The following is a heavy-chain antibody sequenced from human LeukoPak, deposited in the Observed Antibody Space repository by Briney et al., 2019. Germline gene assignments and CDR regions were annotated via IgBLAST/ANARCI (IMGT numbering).Heavy chain of an antibody. CDR3: ARERIQLWFYYYYYGMDV. V-gene: IGHV1-46*01. Sequence: ASVKVSCKVSGYTFTSYYMHWVRQAPGQGLEWMGIINPSGGSTSYAQKFQGRVTMTRDTSTSTVYMELSSLRSEDTAVYYCARERIQLWFYYYYYGMDVWGQGTTVTVSS. CDR1: GYTFTSYY. D-gene: IGHD5-18*01. J-gene: IGHJ6*02. CDR2: INPSGGST.